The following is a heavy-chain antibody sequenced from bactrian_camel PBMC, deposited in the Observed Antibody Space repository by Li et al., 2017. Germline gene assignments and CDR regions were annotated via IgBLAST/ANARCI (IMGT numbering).Heavy chain of an antibody. D-gene: IGHD2*01. Sequence: VQLVESGGGSVQAGGSLRLSCAASGCTSRPCNMDWYRQAPGKEREKISALTRDGYPGYAPSVKGRFTISRDRAENIMYLQMNDLKPEDTAMYYCATGDSAYHSGGWYSKEYDYWGQGTQVTVS. V-gene: IGHV3S53*01. CDR3: ATGDSAYHSGGWYSKEYDY. CDR1: GCTSRPCN. J-gene: IGHJ4*01. CDR2: LTRDGYP.